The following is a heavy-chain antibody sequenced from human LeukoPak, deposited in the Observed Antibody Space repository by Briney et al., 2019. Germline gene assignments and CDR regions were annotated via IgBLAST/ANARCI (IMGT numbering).Heavy chain of an antibody. Sequence: GGSLRLSCAASGFTVSSNYMSWVRQAPGKGLEWVSVIYTGGSTHYADSVKGRFTISRDNSKNTLYLQMNSLRAEDTAVYYCAKTPRDDFWSGYLFDYWGQGTLVTVSS. CDR2: IYTGGST. D-gene: IGHD3-3*01. CDR1: GFTVSSNY. V-gene: IGHV3-66*01. CDR3: AKTPRDDFWSGYLFDY. J-gene: IGHJ4*02.